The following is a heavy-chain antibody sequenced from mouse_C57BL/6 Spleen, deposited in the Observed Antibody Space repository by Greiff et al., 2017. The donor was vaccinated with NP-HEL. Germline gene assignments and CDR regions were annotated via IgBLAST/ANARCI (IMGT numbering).Heavy chain of an antibody. CDR1: GYTFTDYY. CDR3: ARLPVVGAMDY. V-gene: IGHV1-26*01. D-gene: IGHD1-1*01. J-gene: IGHJ4*01. Sequence: EVQLQQSGPELVKPGASVKISCKASGYTFTDYYMNWVKQSHGKSLEWIGDINPNNGGTSYNQKFKGKATLTVDKSSSTAYMELRSLTSEDSAVYYCARLPVVGAMDYWGQGTSVTVSS. CDR2: INPNNGGT.